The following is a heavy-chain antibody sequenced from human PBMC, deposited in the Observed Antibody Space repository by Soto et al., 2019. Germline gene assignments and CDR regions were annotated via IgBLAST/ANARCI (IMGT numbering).Heavy chain of an antibody. CDR2: IIPIFGTA. Sequence: GASVKVSYKASGGTFSSYAISWVRQAPGQGLEWMGGIIPIFGTANYAQKFQGRVTITADESTSTAYMELSSLRSEDTAVYYCARDRGVKQWLVPYAFDIWGQGTMVTVSS. CDR1: GGTFSSYA. D-gene: IGHD6-19*01. V-gene: IGHV1-69*13. CDR3: ARDRGVKQWLVPYAFDI. J-gene: IGHJ3*02.